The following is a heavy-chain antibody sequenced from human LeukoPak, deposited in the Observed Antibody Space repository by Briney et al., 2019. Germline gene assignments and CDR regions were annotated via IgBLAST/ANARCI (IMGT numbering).Heavy chain of an antibody. CDR3: ASLRAVAGKRGYNWFDP. J-gene: IGHJ5*02. CDR1: GGSFSGYY. V-gene: IGHV4-34*01. Sequence: SETLSLTCAVYGGSFSGYYWSWIRQPPGKGLEWIGEINHSGSTNYNPSLESRVTISVDTSKNQFSLKLSSVTAADTAVYYCASLRAVAGKRGYNWFDPWGQGTLVTVSS. CDR2: INHSGST. D-gene: IGHD6-19*01.